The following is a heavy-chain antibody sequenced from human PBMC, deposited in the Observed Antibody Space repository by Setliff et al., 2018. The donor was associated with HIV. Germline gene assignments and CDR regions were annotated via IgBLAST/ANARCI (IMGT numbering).Heavy chain of an antibody. V-gene: IGHV4-34*01. D-gene: IGHD3-22*01. CDR1: GGSFSGYY. CDR3: ARGITMISAGYYYYYMDV. Sequence: PSETLSLTCAVYGGSFSGYYWTWIRQPPGKGLEWIGEITHSGSTNYNPSLETRVTISVDTSKNQFSLKLSSVTAADTAVYYCARGITMISAGYYYYYMDVWGKGTTVTVSS. J-gene: IGHJ6*03. CDR2: ITHSGST.